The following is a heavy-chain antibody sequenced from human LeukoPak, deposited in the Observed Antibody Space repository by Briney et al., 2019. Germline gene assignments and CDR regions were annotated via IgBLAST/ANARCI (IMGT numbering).Heavy chain of an antibody. Sequence: SQTLSLTCAISGDSVSSNSAAWHWIRQSPLRGLEWLGRTYYRSGWYYDYAVSVQSRITINTDTSKNQFSLQLNSVTPEDTAVYYCARDADPQLSHYYYYMDVWGKGTTVTVSS. J-gene: IGHJ6*03. D-gene: IGHD3-16*02. CDR2: TYYRSGWYY. CDR3: ARDADPQLSHYYYYMDV. V-gene: IGHV6-1*01. CDR1: GDSVSSNSAA.